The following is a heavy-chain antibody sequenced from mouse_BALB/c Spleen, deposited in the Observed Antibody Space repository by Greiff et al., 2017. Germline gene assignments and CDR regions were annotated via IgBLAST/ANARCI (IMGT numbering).Heavy chain of an antibody. CDR2: ISSGGSYT. Sequence: EVQLVESGGGLVKPGGSLKLSCAASGFTFSSYAMSWVRQTPEKRLEWVATISSGGSYTYYPDSVKGRFTISRDNAKNTLYLQMSSLRSEDTAMYYCARRTPYFDYWGQGTTLTVSS. CDR3: ARRTPYFDY. D-gene: IGHD2-14*01. J-gene: IGHJ2*01. V-gene: IGHV5-9-3*01. CDR1: GFTFSSYA.